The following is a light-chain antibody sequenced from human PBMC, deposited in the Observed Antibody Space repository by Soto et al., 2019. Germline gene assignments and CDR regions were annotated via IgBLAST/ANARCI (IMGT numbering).Light chain of an antibody. CDR3: QSYDSSLSVNYV. J-gene: IGLJ1*01. V-gene: IGLV1-40*01. CDR2: GNS. CDR1: SSKIGAGYD. Sequence: QSVLTQPPSVSGAPGQRVTISCTGSSSKIGAGYDVHWYQQLPGTAHKLLIYGNSNRPSGVPDRFSGSKSGTSASLAITGLQAEDEADYYCQSYDSSLSVNYVFGTGTKVTVL.